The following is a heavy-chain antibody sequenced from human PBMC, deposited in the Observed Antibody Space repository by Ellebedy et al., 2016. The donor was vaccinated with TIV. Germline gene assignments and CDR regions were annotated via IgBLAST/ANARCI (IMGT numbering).Heavy chain of an antibody. V-gene: IGHV3-23*01. D-gene: IGHD3-3*01. CDR1: GFTFYSHD. Sequence: GESLKISCATPGFTFYSHDVNWVRQAPGKGLEWVSGISGGGDSTYYAYSVQGRFTISRDNSKNTLYLQMNSLRVEDTAVYYCARVGRDFWSGYSKGGAFDIWGQGTMVTVSS. CDR2: ISGGGDST. J-gene: IGHJ3*02. CDR3: ARVGRDFWSGYSKGGAFDI.